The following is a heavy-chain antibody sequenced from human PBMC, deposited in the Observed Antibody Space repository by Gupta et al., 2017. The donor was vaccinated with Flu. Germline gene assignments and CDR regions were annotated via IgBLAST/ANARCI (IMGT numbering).Heavy chain of an antibody. Sequence: EVQLVDSGGGWVQPGGSLRLSCAACGFPFSHYHLSWDRRAPGKGLEGVSFIRSSGDLYYADSVKGLFTISRDNAKNAVYLQMDNLRAEDTAFYYCAIGHWDSLGQGTLVTVSS. CDR1: GFPFSHYH. CDR2: IRSSGDL. CDR3: AIGHWDS. J-gene: IGHJ4*02. V-gene: IGHV3-48*03.